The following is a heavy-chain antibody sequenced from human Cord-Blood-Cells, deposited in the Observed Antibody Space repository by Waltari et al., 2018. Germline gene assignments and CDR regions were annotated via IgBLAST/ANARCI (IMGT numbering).Heavy chain of an antibody. CDR2: IWYDGSNK. CDR1: GFTFSSYG. Sequence: QVQLVESGGGVVQPGRSLRLSCAASGFTFSSYGMPWVRQAPGKGLEWVAVIWYDGSNKYYADSVKGRFTISRDNSKNTLYLQMNSLRAEDTAVYYCARDIRMYSSSSPFDYWGQGTLVTVSS. J-gene: IGHJ4*02. V-gene: IGHV3-33*01. CDR3: ARDIRMYSSSSPFDY. D-gene: IGHD6-6*01.